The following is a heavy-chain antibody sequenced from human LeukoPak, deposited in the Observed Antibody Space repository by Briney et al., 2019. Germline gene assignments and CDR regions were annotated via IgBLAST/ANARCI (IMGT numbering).Heavy chain of an antibody. CDR3: SGDGYSNFDY. Sequence: SSETLSLTCTVSGGSISSSSYYWGWIRQPPGKGLEWIGSIYYSGSTYYNPSLKSRVTISVDTSKNQFSLKLSSVTAADTAVYYCSGDGYSNFDYWGQGTLVTVSS. D-gene: IGHD2-15*01. V-gene: IGHV4-39*02. CDR1: GGSISSSSYY. CDR2: IYYSGST. J-gene: IGHJ4*02.